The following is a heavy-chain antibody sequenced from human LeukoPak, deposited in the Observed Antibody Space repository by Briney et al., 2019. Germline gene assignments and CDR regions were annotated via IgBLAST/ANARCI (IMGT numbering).Heavy chain of an antibody. CDR1: GYTFTAYY. D-gene: IGHD6-13*01. CDR3: ARGIAAAGTDYGMDV. V-gene: IGHV1-2*01. J-gene: IGHJ6*02. CDR2: INPNSGGT. Sequence: ASLTVSFTASGYTFTAYYIHSVRHAPGQRLGWMGWINPNSGGTNYAQKFQCRVTITRDTSISTAYKELNRLRSDDTVVYYCARGIAAAGTDYGMDVCGQGTTISVSS.